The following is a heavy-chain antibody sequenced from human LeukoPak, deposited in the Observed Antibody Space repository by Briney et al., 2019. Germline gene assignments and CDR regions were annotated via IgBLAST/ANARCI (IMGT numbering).Heavy chain of an antibody. CDR2: ISGYNGTT. Sequence: ASVKVSCKASGYTFTSDGISWVRPAPGPGLEWMAWISGYNGTTNYAQKFQGRVTTTRDTSTSTTYMELGSLTSEDTAVYYCTRDVRGVFDYWGQGTLVTVSS. J-gene: IGHJ4*02. CDR1: GYTFTSDG. V-gene: IGHV1-18*01. CDR3: TRDVRGVFDY. D-gene: IGHD2-8*01.